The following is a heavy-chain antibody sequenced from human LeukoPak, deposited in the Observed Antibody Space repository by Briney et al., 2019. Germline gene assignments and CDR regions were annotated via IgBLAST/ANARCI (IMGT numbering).Heavy chain of an antibody. D-gene: IGHD6-19*01. CDR2: ISGSGRDT. CDR3: TKHCTTGWANCLDH. Sequence: GSLRLSCTASGFTFSNDAMAWVRQAPGKGLEWVSGISGSGRDTYYADFVKGRFTISRDNSKNTLYLRLNTLRDEDTAIYYCTKHCTTGWANCLDHWGQGTLVTVSS. CDR1: GFTFSNDA. V-gene: IGHV3-23*01. J-gene: IGHJ5*02.